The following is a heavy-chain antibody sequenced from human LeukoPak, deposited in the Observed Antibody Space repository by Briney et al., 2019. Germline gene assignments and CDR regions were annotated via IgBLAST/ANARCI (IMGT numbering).Heavy chain of an antibody. D-gene: IGHD3-10*01. V-gene: IGHV4-39*07. CDR3: ARDKSIYYYGSGSYFDY. CDR2: IYYSGST. Sequence: NPSETLSLTCTASGGSISSSSYYWGWIRKPPGKGLEWIGSIYYSGSTYYNPSLKSRVTISVDTSKNQFSLKLSSVTAADTAVYYCARDKSIYYYGSGSYFDYWGQGTLVTVSS. J-gene: IGHJ4*02. CDR1: GGSISSSSYY.